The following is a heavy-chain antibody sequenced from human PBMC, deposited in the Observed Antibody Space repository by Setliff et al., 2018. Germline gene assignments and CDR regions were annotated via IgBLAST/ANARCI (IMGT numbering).Heavy chain of an antibody. CDR1: GLTFRNFG. Sequence: LRLSCVVSGLTFRNFGMTWVRQAPGKGLEWLAKISSGSSTIYYADSVKGRFTISRDNAQNSLYLQMNNLRAEDTAVYFCARDLTAAGYCSGGSCYSGPFDYWGQGTLVTVSS. CDR3: ARDLTAAGYCSGGSCYSGPFDY. CDR2: ISSGSSTI. V-gene: IGHV3-48*01. J-gene: IGHJ4*02. D-gene: IGHD2-15*01.